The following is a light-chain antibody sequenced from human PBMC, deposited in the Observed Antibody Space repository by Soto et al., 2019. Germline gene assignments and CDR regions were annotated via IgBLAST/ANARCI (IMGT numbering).Light chain of an antibody. CDR1: QSVSNN. Sequence: EIVLTQSPATLSLSPGERATLSCRASQSVSNNFAWYQQKHRHAPRLLIYLASTRATGIPARFSGSGSGTEFTLTITSMQSEDFAVYYYQQQNDWPLTTFGQGTRLEIK. J-gene: IGKJ5*01. CDR3: QQQNDWPLTT. V-gene: IGKV3D-15*01. CDR2: LAS.